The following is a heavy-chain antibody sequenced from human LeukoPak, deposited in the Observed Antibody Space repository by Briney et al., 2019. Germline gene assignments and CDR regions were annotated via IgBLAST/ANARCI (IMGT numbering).Heavy chain of an antibody. Sequence: GESLKISSKGSGXSFTSSCIGWVRQMPGKGLELMGIIYPGDSDTRYSPSFQGQVTISVDKSSSTAYLQWSSLKAPDSAVYYCARRGSSGWYWVYWGQGTLVTVSS. CDR3: ARRGSSGWYWVY. D-gene: IGHD6-13*01. J-gene: IGHJ4*02. V-gene: IGHV5-51*01. CDR2: IYPGDSDT. CDR1: GXSFTSSC.